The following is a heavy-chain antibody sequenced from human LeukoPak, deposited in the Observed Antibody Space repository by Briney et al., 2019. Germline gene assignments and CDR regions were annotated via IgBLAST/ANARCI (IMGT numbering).Heavy chain of an antibody. CDR1: GFTFSSYG. CDR2: IWYDGSNK. J-gene: IGHJ4*02. V-gene: IGHV3-33*06. Sequence: GGSLRLSCAASGFTFSSYGMHWVRQAPGKGLERVAVIWYDGSNKYYADSVKGRFTISRDNSKNTLYLQMNSLRAEDTAVYYCAKEVRGSFDYWGQGTLVTVSS. D-gene: IGHD3-10*01. CDR3: AKEVRGSFDY.